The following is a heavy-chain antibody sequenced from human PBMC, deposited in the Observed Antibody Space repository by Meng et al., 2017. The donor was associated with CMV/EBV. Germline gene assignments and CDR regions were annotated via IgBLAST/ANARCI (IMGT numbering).Heavy chain of an antibody. CDR1: GGSISSGDYY. V-gene: IGHV4-30-4*08. CDR2: IYYGGST. Sequence: SETLSLTCTVSGGSISSGDYYWSWIRQPPGKGLEWIGYIYYGGSTYYNPSLKSRVTISVDTSKNQFSLKLSSVTAADTAVYYCARGYCSSTSCYYYYGMDVWGQGTTVTVSS. J-gene: IGHJ6*02. D-gene: IGHD2-2*01. CDR3: ARGYCSSTSCYYYYGMDV.